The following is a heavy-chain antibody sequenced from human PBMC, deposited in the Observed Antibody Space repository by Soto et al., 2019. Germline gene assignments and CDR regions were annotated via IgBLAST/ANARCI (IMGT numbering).Heavy chain of an antibody. CDR3: AKDITDIPLVERATYGMDV. V-gene: IGHV3-23*01. CDR1: GFTFSSYA. J-gene: IGHJ6*02. D-gene: IGHD5-18*01. CDR2: ISRSGGST. Sequence: GGSLRLSCAASGFTFSSYAMSWVRQAPGKGLEWVSAISRSGGSTYYAGSVKGRFTISRDNSKDTLYLQMNSLRAEDTAVYYCAKDITDIPLVERATYGMDVWGQGTTVTVSS.